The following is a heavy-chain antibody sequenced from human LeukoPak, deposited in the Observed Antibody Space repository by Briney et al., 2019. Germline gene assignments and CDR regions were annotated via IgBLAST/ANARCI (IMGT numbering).Heavy chain of an antibody. CDR2: ISYDGSNK. V-gene: IGHV3-30*03. J-gene: IGHJ6*03. CDR1: GFTFSSYG. D-gene: IGHD6-6*01. Sequence: PGRSLRLSCAASGFTFSSYGMHWVRQAPGKGLEWVAVISYDGSNKYYADSVKGRFTISRDNSKNTLYLQMNSLRAEDTAVYYCARARYSSSWGYYYYYMDVWGKGTTVTVSS. CDR3: ARARYSSSWGYYYYYMDV.